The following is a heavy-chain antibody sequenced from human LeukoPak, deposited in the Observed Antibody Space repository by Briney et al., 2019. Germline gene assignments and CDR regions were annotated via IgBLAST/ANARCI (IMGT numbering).Heavy chain of an antibody. Sequence: PGGSLRLSCAASGFTFSSYGMHWVRQAPGKGLEWVAFIRNDGSNKYYADSVKGRFTISRDNSKNTLYLQMNSLSAEDTAVYYCAPDPYDSSGSNYWGQGTLVTVSS. CDR1: GFTFSSYG. CDR3: APDPYDSSGSNY. V-gene: IGHV3-30*02. D-gene: IGHD3-22*01. J-gene: IGHJ4*02. CDR2: IRNDGSNK.